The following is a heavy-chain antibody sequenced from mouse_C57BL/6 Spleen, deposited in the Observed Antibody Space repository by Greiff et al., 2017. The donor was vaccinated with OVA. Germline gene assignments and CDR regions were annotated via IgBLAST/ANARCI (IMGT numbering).Heavy chain of an antibody. V-gene: IGHV5-17*01. CDR3: ASIYYGNSYAMDY. J-gene: IGHJ4*01. Sequence: EVNLVESGGGLVKPGGSLKLSCAASGFTFSDYGMHWVRQAPEKGLEWVAYISSGSSTLYYADTVKGRFTISRDNAKNTLFLQRTSLWSEDTAMYYCASIYYGNSYAMDYWGQGTSVTVSS. CDR2: ISSGSSTL. CDR1: GFTFSDYG. D-gene: IGHD2-1*01.